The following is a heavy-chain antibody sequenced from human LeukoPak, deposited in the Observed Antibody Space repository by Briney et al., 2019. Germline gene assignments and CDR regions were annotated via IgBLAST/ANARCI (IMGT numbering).Heavy chain of an antibody. J-gene: IGHJ4*02. Sequence: GGSLRLSCAASGFTFSNYDMHWVRQAPGKGLEWVAVIWYDGSNKCYADSVKGRFAISRDNSKNTLYLQMNNLRAEDTAVYYCAKDSGSYYLDYWGQGTLVTVSS. CDR2: IWYDGSNK. CDR1: GFTFSNYD. V-gene: IGHV3-33*06. CDR3: AKDSGSYYLDY. D-gene: IGHD1-26*01.